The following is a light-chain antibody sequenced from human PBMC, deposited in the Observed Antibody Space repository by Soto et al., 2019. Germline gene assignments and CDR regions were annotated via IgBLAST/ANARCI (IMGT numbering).Light chain of an antibody. CDR2: GAS. J-gene: IGKJ5*01. CDR1: KSFTSN. CDR3: QQYNNWPPIT. V-gene: IGKV3-15*01. Sequence: EIVMTQSPAPLSVSPGDRATLSCRASKSFTSNLAWYQQKPGQAPRLLIYGASTRATGIPARFSGSGSGTEFTLTISSLQSEDFAVYFCQQYNNWPPITFGQGTRLEIK.